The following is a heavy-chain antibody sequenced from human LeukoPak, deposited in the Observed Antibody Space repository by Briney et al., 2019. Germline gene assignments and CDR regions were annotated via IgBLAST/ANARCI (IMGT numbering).Heavy chain of an antibody. J-gene: IGHJ5*02. V-gene: IGHV3-53*01. CDR2: IYSGGST. Sequence: PGGSLRLSCAASGFTFSSNYMSWVRQAPGKGLEWVSVIYSGGSTYYADSEKGRFTISRDNSKNTLYLQMNSLRAEDTAVYYCARVKVAYYYDSSGYYYAPNWFDPWGQGTLVTVSS. CDR3: ARVKVAYYYDSSGYYYAPNWFDP. CDR1: GFTFSSNY. D-gene: IGHD3-22*01.